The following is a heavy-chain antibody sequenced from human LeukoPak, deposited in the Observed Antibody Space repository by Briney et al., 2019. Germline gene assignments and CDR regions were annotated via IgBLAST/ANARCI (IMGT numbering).Heavy chain of an antibody. D-gene: IGHD3-16*02. V-gene: IGHV4-31*03. CDR1: GGSVSSGGYY. CDR3: ARASRLGELSLGY. J-gene: IGHJ4*02. Sequence: SQTLSLTCTVSGGSVSSGGYYWSWIRQHPQKGLEWIGYISGRGRTYYNPSLMSRLTISVDTSKNQFSLRLTSVTAADTAVYYCARASRLGELSLGYWGQGTLVTVSS. CDR2: ISGRGRT.